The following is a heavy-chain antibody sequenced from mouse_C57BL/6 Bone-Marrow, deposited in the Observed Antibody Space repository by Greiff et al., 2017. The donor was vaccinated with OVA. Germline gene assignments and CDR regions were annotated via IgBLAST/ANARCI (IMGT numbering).Heavy chain of an antibody. CDR3: ARGRDYYGSSFFDY. Sequence: VQLQQPGAELVKPGASVKMSCKASGYTFTSYWITWVKQRPGQGLEWIGDIYPGSGSTNYNEKFKSKATLTVDTSSSTAYMQLSSLTSEDSAVYYCARGRDYYGSSFFDYWGQGTTLTVSS. D-gene: IGHD1-1*01. V-gene: IGHV1-55*01. CDR2: IYPGSGST. CDR1: GYTFTSYW. J-gene: IGHJ2*01.